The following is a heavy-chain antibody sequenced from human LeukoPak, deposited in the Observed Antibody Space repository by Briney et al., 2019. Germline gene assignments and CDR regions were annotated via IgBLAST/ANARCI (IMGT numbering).Heavy chain of an antibody. CDR3: ARGIDYDFWSGYSYYFDY. CDR1: GGSISSYY. D-gene: IGHD3-3*01. CDR2: IYYSGST. V-gene: IGHV4-59*01. J-gene: IGHJ4*02. Sequence: PSETLSLTCTVSGGSISSYYWSWIRQPPGKGLEWIGYIYYSGSTNYNPSLKSRVTISVDTSKNQFSLKLSSVTAADTAVYYCARGIDYDFWSGYSYYFDYWGQGTLVTVSS.